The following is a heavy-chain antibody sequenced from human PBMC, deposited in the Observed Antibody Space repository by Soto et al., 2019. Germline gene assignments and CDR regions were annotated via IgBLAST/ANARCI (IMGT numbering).Heavy chain of an antibody. V-gene: IGHV3-53*01. Sequence: GGSLRLSCAASGFTVSSNYMSWVRQAPGKGLEWVSVIYSGGSTYYADSVKGRFTISRDNPKNTLYLQMNSLRAEDTAVYYCARVGIVGATFYYYYGMDVWGQGTTVTVSS. J-gene: IGHJ6*02. D-gene: IGHD1-26*01. CDR3: ARVGIVGATFYYYYGMDV. CDR2: IYSGGST. CDR1: GFTVSSNY.